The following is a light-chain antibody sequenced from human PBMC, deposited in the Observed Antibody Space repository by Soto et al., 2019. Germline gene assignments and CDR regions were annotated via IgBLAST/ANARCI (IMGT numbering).Light chain of an antibody. CDR3: QQCGYWPLT. CDR2: GAS. V-gene: IGKV3D-15*01. J-gene: IGKJ1*01. CDR1: QSVSGS. Sequence: EIVMTQSPATLSVSPGERATLSCRASQSVSGSLAWYQQKPGQAPRLLIYGASTRATGIPARFSGSGSGTEFTLTISSLQSEDFAVYYCQQCGYWPLTFGQGTKVEIK.